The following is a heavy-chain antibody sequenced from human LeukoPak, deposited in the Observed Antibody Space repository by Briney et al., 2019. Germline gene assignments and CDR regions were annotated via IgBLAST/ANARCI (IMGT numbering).Heavy chain of an antibody. V-gene: IGHV4-4*07. J-gene: IGHJ4*02. CDR3: ARDPGIAAADSYYFGY. D-gene: IGHD6-13*01. CDR2: IYTSGST. Sequence: SETLSLTCTVSGGSISSYYWSWIRQPAGKGLEWIGRIYTSGSTNYNPSLKSRVTMSVDTSKNQFSLKLSSVTAADTAVYYCARDPGIAAADSYYFGYWGQGTLVTVSS. CDR1: GGSISSYY.